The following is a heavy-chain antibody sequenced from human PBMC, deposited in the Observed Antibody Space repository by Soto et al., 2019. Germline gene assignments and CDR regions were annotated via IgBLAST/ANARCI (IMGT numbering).Heavy chain of an antibody. CDR3: ARGRWDQADDALDI. V-gene: IGHV1-69*06. J-gene: IGHJ3*02. D-gene: IGHD1-26*01. CDR1: GGTFSSYA. CDR2: IIPISGTA. Sequence: QVQLVQSGAEVKKPGSSVKVSCKASGGTFSSYAISWVRQAPGQGLEWMGGIIPISGTANYAEKFQGRVTMTADKSASTVYMELSRLRSGDKGVYYCARGRWDQADDALDIWGQGTMVTVSS.